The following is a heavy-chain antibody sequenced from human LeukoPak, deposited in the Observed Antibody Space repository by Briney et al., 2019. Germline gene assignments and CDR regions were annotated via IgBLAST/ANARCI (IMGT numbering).Heavy chain of an antibody. CDR2: IFYSGST. D-gene: IGHD6-19*01. Sequence: NTSETLSLTCTVSGGSISSYYWSWIRQPPGKGMEWIGSIFYSGSTYYNPSLKSRVTMSVDTSKKQFSLKLNSVTAADTAVYYCARRIAVAGTRFDPWGQGTLVTVSS. V-gene: IGHV4-59*04. CDR3: ARRIAVAGTRFDP. CDR1: GGSISSYY. J-gene: IGHJ5*02.